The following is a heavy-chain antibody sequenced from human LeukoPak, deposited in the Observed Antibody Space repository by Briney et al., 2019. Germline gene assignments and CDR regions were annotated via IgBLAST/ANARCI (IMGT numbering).Heavy chain of an antibody. D-gene: IGHD3-10*02. CDR3: ARDDTQYYLTVLSYYVAFDI. Sequence: PGGSLRLSCAASGFTFSSYWMTWVRQAPGKGLEWVANIKEDGREKNYVDSVKGRFTVSRDNARNSLYLQMDSLTADDTAVYYCARDDTQYYLTVLSYYVAFDIWGQGTVVTVSS. V-gene: IGHV3-7*01. J-gene: IGHJ3*02. CDR1: GFTFSSYW. CDR2: IKEDGREK.